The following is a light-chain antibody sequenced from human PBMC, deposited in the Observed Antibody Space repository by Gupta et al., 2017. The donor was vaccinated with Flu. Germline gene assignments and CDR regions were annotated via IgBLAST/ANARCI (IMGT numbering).Light chain of an antibody. CDR1: QSVSSY. J-gene: IGKJ4*01. V-gene: IGKV3-11*01. CDR2: DSS. CDR3: QQRSNWPPSLT. Sequence: EIVLTQSPATLSLSPGERATLSCRASQSVSSYLAWYQQKAGQSPRLLISDSSVRATGITTRCSGSGAGTDFNLTISSREPEDFAVYYCQQRSNWPPSLTFGGGTKVEIK.